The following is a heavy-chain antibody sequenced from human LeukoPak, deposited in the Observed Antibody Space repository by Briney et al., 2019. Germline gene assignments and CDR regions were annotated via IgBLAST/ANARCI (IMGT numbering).Heavy chain of an antibody. CDR3: AREVGELYYYYYMDV. V-gene: IGHV4-38-2*02. J-gene: IGHJ6*03. CDR1: GYSISSGYY. CDR2: IYHSGST. D-gene: IGHD3-10*01. Sequence: SETLSLTCTVSGYSISSGYYWGWIRQPPGKGLEWIGSIYHSGSTYYNPSLKSRVTISVDTSKNQFSLKLSSVAAADTAVYYCAREVGELYYYYYMDVWGKGTTVTVSS.